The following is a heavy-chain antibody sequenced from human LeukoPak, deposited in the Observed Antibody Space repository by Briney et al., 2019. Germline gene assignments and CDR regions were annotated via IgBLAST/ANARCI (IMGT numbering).Heavy chain of an antibody. CDR2: INPNSGGT. CDR3: ARWGRSRDGYNSGDY. D-gene: IGHD5-24*01. Sequence: ASVKVSCKASGYTFTGYYMHWVRQAPGQGLEWMGWINPNSGGTNYAQKFQGRVTMTRDTSISTAYMELGRLRSDDTAVYYCARWGRSRDGYNSGDYWGQGTLVTVSS. CDR1: GYTFTGYY. V-gene: IGHV1-2*02. J-gene: IGHJ4*02.